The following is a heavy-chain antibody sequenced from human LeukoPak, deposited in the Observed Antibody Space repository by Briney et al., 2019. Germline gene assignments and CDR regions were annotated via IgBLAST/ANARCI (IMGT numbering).Heavy chain of an antibody. Sequence: GGPLTLSCAASGFTLSDYPMSWIRQAPGKGLEWVSYISTSSSYTHYADSVKGRFTISRDNAKNSLYLQMNSMRAEDTAVYYCARDRYYASGSYNWFDPWGQGTLVTVSS. J-gene: IGHJ5*02. CDR3: ARDRYYASGSYNWFDP. D-gene: IGHD3-10*01. CDR2: ISTSSSYT. CDR1: GFTLSDYP. V-gene: IGHV3-11*05.